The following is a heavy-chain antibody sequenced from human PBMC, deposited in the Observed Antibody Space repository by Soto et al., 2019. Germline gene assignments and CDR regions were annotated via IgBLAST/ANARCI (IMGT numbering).Heavy chain of an antibody. CDR1: GGTFSSYA. CDR3: AREAGIAAFEESQRGYYGMDV. Sequence: SVKVACKASGGTFSSYAISWVRQAPGQGLEWMGGIIPIFGTANYAQKFQGRVTITADESTSTAYMELGSLRSEDKAVYYCAREAGIAAFEESQRGYYGMDVWGQGTTVTVSS. D-gene: IGHD6-13*01. J-gene: IGHJ6*02. CDR2: IIPIFGTA. V-gene: IGHV1-69*13.